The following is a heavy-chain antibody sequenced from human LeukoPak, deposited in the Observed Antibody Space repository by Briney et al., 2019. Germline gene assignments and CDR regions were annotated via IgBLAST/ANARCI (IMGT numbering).Heavy chain of an antibody. CDR2: IYYSGST. J-gene: IGHJ2*01. Sequence: SQTLSLTCTVSGGSTSSGSYYWSWIRQPPGKGLEWIGYIYYSGSTNYNPSLKSRVTISVDTSKNQFSLKLSSVTAADTAVYYCARVYYSSSYDYWYFDLWGRGTLVTVSS. CDR3: ARVYYSSSYDYWYFDL. D-gene: IGHD6-13*01. V-gene: IGHV4-61*01. CDR1: GGSTSSGSYY.